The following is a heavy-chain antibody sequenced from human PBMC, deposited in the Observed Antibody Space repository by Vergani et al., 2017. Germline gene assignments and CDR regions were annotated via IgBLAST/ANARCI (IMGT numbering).Heavy chain of an antibody. CDR1: GGSFSGYY. D-gene: IGHD3-10*01. J-gene: IGHJ6*03. V-gene: IGHV4-34*01. Sequence: QVQLQQWGAGLLKPSETLSLTCAVYGGSFSGYYWSWIRQPPGKGLEWIGEINHSGSTNYNPSLKSRVTISVDTSKNQFSLKLSSVTAADTAVYYCARGKRITMVRGVIITRYYYYYMDVWGKGTTVTVSS. CDR3: ARGKRITMVRGVIITRYYYYYMDV. CDR2: INHSGST.